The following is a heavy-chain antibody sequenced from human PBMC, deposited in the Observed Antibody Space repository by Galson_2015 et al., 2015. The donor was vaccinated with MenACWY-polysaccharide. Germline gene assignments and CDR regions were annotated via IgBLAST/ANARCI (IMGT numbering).Heavy chain of an antibody. J-gene: IGHJ6*02. CDR3: VGPLGRGGTGAYGMDS. Sequence: SLRLSCAASGLTFSNNWIHWVRQAPGKGLVWVSRINSDASSTAYADSVKGRFTISIDNANNTLYLQMNSLRVEDTAVYYCVGPLGRGGTGAYGMDSWGQATTVTVSS. CDR1: GLTFSNNW. V-gene: IGHV3-74*01. D-gene: IGHD3-10*01. CDR2: INSDASST.